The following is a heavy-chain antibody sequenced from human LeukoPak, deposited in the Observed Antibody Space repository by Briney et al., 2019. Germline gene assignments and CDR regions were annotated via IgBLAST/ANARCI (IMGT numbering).Heavy chain of an antibody. J-gene: IGHJ4*02. D-gene: IGHD6-13*01. CDR3: ARDSAIAAAEENYFDY. CDR2: IYYSGST. CDR1: GGSISSYY. V-gene: IGHV4-59*12. Sequence: SETLSLTCTVSGGSISSYYWSWIRQPPGKGLEWIGYIYYSGSTNYNPSLKSRVTISIDTSKTQFSLKLSSVTAADTAVYYCARDSAIAAAEENYFDYWGQGTLVTVSS.